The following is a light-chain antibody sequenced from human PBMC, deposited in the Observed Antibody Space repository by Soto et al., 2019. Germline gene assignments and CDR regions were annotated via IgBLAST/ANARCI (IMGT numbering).Light chain of an antibody. CDR3: QQRRTWPLT. V-gene: IGKV3-11*01. CDR2: DAS. CDR1: QSVSSY. Sequence: EIVLTQSPATLSLSPGERATLSCRASQSVSSYLAWYQQKPGQAPRLLIYDASNRATGIPARFSGSGSGTDFPPPISRLEPEVFAVYYCQQRRTWPLTFGGGTKVEIK. J-gene: IGKJ4*01.